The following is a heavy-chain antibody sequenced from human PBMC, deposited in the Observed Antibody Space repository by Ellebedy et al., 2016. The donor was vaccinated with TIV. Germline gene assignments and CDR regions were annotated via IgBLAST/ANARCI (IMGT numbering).Heavy chain of an antibody. J-gene: IGHJ5*02. D-gene: IGHD4-17*01. Sequence: GESLKISCAATGFSFRSYWMSWVRQAPGKGLEWVANIYQDGSVQYYLDSVKGRFTISRDNAITSLFLQMNSLRAGDTAVYYCARRGSYGDYAVQVNSWFDRWGRGTLVTVSS. CDR1: GFSFRSYW. CDR2: IYQDGSVQ. V-gene: IGHV3-7*01. CDR3: ARRGSYGDYAVQVNSWFDR.